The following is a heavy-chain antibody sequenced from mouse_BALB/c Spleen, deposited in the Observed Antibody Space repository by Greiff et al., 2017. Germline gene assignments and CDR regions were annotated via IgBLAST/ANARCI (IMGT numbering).Heavy chain of an antibody. CDR3: ASPYGGFAY. CDR1: GFAFSSYD. V-gene: IGHV5-12-1*01. J-gene: IGHJ3*01. D-gene: IGHD1-1*01. CDR2: ISSGGGST. Sequence: EVKLMESGGGLVKPGGSLKLSCAASGFAFSSYDMSWVRQTPEKRLEWVAYISSGGGSTYYPDTVKGRFTISRDNAKNTLYLQMSSLKSEDTAMYYCASPYGGFAYWGQGTLVTVSA.